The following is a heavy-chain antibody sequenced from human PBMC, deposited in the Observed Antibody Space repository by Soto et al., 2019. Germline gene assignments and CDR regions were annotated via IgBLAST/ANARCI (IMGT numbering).Heavy chain of an antibody. J-gene: IGHJ5*02. Sequence: PSQTLSLTCAISGDSVSSNSAAWNWIRQSPSRGLEWLGRTYYRSKWYNDYAVSVKSRITINPDTSKNQFSLQLNSVTPEDTAVYYCARAHPRITIFGVADQGFDPWGQGTKVIVSS. D-gene: IGHD3-3*01. CDR3: ARAHPRITIFGVADQGFDP. V-gene: IGHV6-1*01. CDR1: GDSVSSNSAA. CDR2: TYYRSKWYN.